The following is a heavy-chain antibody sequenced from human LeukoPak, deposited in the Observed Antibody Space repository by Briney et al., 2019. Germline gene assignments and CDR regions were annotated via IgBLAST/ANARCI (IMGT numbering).Heavy chain of an antibody. Sequence: ASVNVSCKASGYTFTSYDINWVRQATGQGLEWMGWMNPNSGNTGYAQKFQGRVTMTRNTSISTAYMELSSLRSEDTAVYYCARGLRYCSGTSCYHFDYWGQGTLVTVSS. CDR3: ARGLRYCSGTSCYHFDY. CDR1: GYTFTSYD. J-gene: IGHJ4*02. D-gene: IGHD2-2*01. CDR2: MNPNSGNT. V-gene: IGHV1-8*01.